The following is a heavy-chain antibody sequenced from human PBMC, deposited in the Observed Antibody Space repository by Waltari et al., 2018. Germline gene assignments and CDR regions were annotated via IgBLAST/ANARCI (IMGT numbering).Heavy chain of an antibody. CDR2: IRSKANNYAT. D-gene: IGHD3-10*01. J-gene: IGHJ6*02. CDR3: TNFMSG. CDR1: GSTFSDFT. Sequence: EVHLVESGGGLVQPGGSLTLSCAASGSTFSDFTMYWVRQASGKGLEWVGHIRSKANNYATGNAASVKGRFTVSRDDSKNTAYLQMNSLRTEDTAIYYCTNFMSGWGQGTTVTVSS. V-gene: IGHV3-73*02.